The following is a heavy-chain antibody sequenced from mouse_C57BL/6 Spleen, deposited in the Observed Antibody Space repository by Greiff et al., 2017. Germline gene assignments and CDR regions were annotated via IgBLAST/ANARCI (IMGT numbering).Heavy chain of an antibody. V-gene: IGHV1-4*01. CDR3: DGYNDYDGVDY. Sequence: VQRVESGAELARPGASVTMSCKASGYTFTSYTMHWVKQRPGQGLEWIGYINPSSGYTKYNQKFKDKATLTADKSSGTAYMQLSSLTSEDSAVYYCDGYNDYDGVDYGGQGTTLTVSS. D-gene: IGHD2-4*01. CDR2: INPSSGYT. J-gene: IGHJ2*01. CDR1: GYTFTSYT.